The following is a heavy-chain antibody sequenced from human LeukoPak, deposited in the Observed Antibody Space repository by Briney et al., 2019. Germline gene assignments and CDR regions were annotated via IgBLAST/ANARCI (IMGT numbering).Heavy chain of an antibody. D-gene: IGHD1-26*01. CDR3: ARPLTRGGTYYV. V-gene: IGHV4-39*01. Sequence: SETLSLTCTVSGGSISSSYYYWGWIRQPPGKGLEWIGSVYYDGSAYYNPSLKSRVTISVDTSKNQLSLKLSSVTAADTAVYYCARPLTRGGTYYVWGQGTLVTVSS. CDR2: VYYDGSA. J-gene: IGHJ4*02. CDR1: GGSISSSYYY.